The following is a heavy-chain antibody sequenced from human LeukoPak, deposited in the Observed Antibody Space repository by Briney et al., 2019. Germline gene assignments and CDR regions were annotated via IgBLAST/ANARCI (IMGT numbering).Heavy chain of an antibody. D-gene: IGHD3-16*02. CDR1: GGSFSGYY. Sequence: SETLSLTCAVYGGSFSGYYWSWIRQPPGEGLEWIGEINHSGSTNHNPSLKSRVTISVDTSKNQFSLKLSSVTAADTAVYYCARGPYDYVWGSYRTNNWFDPWGQGTLVTVSS. CDR2: INHSGST. J-gene: IGHJ5*02. V-gene: IGHV4-34*01. CDR3: ARGPYDYVWGSYRTNNWFDP.